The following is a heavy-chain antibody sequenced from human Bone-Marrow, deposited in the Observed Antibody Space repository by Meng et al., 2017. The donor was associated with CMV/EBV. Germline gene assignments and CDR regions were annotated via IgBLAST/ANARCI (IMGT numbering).Heavy chain of an antibody. CDR2: ISSSSSYI. Sequence: GESLKISCAASGFTFSSYSMNWVRQAPGKGLEWVSSISSSSSYIYYADSVKGRFTISRDNAKNSLYLQTNSLRAEDTAVYYCATGGSYYDSSGYWGYWGQGTLVTVSS. D-gene: IGHD3-22*01. CDR1: GFTFSSYS. J-gene: IGHJ4*02. CDR3: ATGGSYYDSSGYWGY. V-gene: IGHV3-21*01.